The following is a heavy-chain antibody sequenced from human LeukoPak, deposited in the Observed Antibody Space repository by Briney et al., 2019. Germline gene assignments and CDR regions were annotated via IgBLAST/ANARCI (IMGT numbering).Heavy chain of an antibody. CDR3: ARTTEGGYTHDCFYYYYMDV. J-gene: IGHJ6*03. Sequence: SETLSLTCTVSGGSISSYYWSWIRQPPGKGLEWIGYIYYSGSTNYNPSLKSRVTISVDTSKNQFSLKLTSVTAADTAVYYCARTTEGGYTHDCFYYYYMDVWGKGTTVTISS. V-gene: IGHV4-59*01. CDR1: GGSISSYY. CDR2: IYYSGST. D-gene: IGHD5-18*01.